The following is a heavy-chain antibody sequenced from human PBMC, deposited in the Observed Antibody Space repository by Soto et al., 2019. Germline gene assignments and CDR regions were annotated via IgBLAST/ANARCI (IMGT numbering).Heavy chain of an antibody. CDR1: GGSFSGYY. CDR2: INHSGST. CDR3: ARSRFGADWFDP. Sequence: QVQLQQWDAGLLKPSETLSLTCAVYGGSFSGYYWSWIRQPPGKGLEWIGEINHSGSTNYNPSLKSRVTISVDTSKNQFSLKLSSVTAADTAVYYCARSRFGADWFDPWGQGTLVTVSS. J-gene: IGHJ5*02. V-gene: IGHV4-34*01. D-gene: IGHD3-10*01.